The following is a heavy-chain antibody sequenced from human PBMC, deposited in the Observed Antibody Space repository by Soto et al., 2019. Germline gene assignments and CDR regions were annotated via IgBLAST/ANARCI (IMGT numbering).Heavy chain of an antibody. CDR2: INHSGST. J-gene: IGHJ6*02. V-gene: IGHV4-34*01. Sequence: SETLSLTCAVYGGSFSGYYWSWIRQPPGKGLEWIGEINHSGSTNYNPSLKSRVTISVDTSKNQFSLKLSSVTAADTAVYYCARGPRYYDSSGYYPLKHYYYYYGMDVWGQGTTVTAP. CDR3: ARGPRYYDSSGYYPLKHYYYYYGMDV. CDR1: GGSFSGYY. D-gene: IGHD3-22*01.